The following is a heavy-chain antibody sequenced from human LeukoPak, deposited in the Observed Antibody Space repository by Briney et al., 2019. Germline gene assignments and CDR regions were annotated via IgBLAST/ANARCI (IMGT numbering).Heavy chain of an antibody. J-gene: IGHJ4*02. Sequence: GGSLRLSCAASRLPFSSYAMSWVRQAPGKGLEWVSAISESGTGTYYADSVKGRFTISRDNSKNTLSLQMNSLRVEDTAVYYCAKDIAQRYTYGSIDQDYWGQGTLVTVSS. CDR1: RLPFSSYA. CDR3: AKDIAQRYTYGSIDQDY. CDR2: ISESGTGT. D-gene: IGHD5-18*01. V-gene: IGHV3-23*01.